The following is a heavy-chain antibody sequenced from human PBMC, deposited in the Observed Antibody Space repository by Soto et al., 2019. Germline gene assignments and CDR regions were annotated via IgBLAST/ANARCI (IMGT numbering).Heavy chain of an antibody. CDR1: GFTFSSSA. D-gene: IGHD6-13*01. V-gene: IGHV3-73*01. CDR3: TRLCITAAGHFDY. CDR2: IRSKANNYAT. Sequence: EVQLVESGGGLVQPGGSLKLSCAASGFTFSSSAMHWVRQASGKGLEWVGRIRSKANNYATAYAASVKGRFTISRDDSKNTAYLQMNSLETEDTAVYYCTRLCITAAGHFDYWGQGTLVTVSS. J-gene: IGHJ4*02.